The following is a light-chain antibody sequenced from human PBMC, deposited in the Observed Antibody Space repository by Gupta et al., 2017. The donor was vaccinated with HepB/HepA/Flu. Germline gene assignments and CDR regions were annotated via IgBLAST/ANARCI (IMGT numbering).Light chain of an antibody. CDR2: DVS. CDR1: SSDVGGYNY. Sequence: QSALTQPRSMSGSPGQSVTISCTGTSSDVGGYNYVSWYQQHPGKTPKLMIYDVSKRPLGVPDRFSGSTSGNTASLIISGLQADDEADYYCCSYAGRSTFVFGGGTKLTVL. J-gene: IGLJ2*01. CDR3: CSYAGRSTFV. V-gene: IGLV2-11*01.